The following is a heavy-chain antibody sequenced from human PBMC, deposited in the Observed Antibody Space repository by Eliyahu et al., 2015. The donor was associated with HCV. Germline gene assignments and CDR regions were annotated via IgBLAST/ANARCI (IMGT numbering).Heavy chain of an antibody. J-gene: IGHJ5*02. V-gene: IGHV1-69*01. CDR2: IAPIFGPA. CDR1: GXXLRTLS. D-gene: IGHD6-19*01. Sequence: QVLLDQSGAEMKXPGSSVXVSCXAXGXXLRTLSISWVRQAPGQDLEWMGGIAPIFGPANYAPQFQGRLTIVADESTGTVFMELSSLRSEDTAVYYCARDRVLQWLIYRGWFDPWGQGTLVTVSS. CDR3: ARDRVLQWLIYRGWFDP.